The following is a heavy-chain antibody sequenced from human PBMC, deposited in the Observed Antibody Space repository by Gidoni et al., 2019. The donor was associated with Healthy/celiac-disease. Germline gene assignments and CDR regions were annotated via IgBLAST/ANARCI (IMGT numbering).Heavy chain of an antibody. V-gene: IGHV3-66*02. D-gene: IGHD6-19*01. Sequence: EVQLVESGGGLVQPGGSLRLSCAASGFTVSSNYMSWVRQAPGKGLEWVSVIYSGGSTNYADSVKGRFTISRDNSKNTLYLQMNSLRVEDTAVYYCARDREVAGTHWYFDLWGRGTLVTVSS. CDR2: IYSGGST. CDR3: ARDREVAGTHWYFDL. CDR1: GFTVSSNY. J-gene: IGHJ2*01.